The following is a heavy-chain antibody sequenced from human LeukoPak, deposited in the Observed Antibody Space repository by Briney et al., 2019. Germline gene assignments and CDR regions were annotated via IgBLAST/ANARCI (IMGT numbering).Heavy chain of an antibody. Sequence: GGSLRLSCAASGFTFSSYSMNWVRQAPGKGLEWVSSISSSSSYIYYADSVKGRFTISRDNAKNSLYLQMNSLRAEDTAVYYCARSNREVTEYRGIDYWGQGTLVTVSS. V-gene: IGHV3-21*01. CDR3: ARSNREVTEYRGIDY. CDR1: GFTFSSYS. CDR2: ISSSSSYI. J-gene: IGHJ4*02. D-gene: IGHD1-14*01.